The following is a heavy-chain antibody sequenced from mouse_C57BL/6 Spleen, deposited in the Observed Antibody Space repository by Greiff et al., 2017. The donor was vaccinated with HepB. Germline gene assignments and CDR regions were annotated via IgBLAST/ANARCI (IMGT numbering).Heavy chain of an antibody. CDR2: ISYSGST. J-gene: IGHJ4*01. CDR3: ARGLRAMDY. D-gene: IGHD1-1*01. Sequence: DVKLQESGPGMVKPSQSLSLTCTVPGYSITSGYDWHWIRHFPGNKLEWMGYISYSGSTNYNPSLKSRISITHDTSKNHFFLKLNSVTTEDTATYYCARGLRAMDYWGQGTAVTVSS. CDR1: GYSITSGYD. V-gene: IGHV3-1*01.